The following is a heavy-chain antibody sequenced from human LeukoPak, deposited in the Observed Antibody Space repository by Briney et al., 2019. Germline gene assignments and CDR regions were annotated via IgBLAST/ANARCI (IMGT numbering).Heavy chain of an antibody. CDR3: AKGGADTPMVDYFDY. D-gene: IGHD5-18*01. V-gene: IGHV3-23*01. Sequence: GGSLRLSCAASGFTFSSYAMSWVRQAPAKGLEWVSAISGSGGSTYYADSVKGRFTISRDNSKNTLYLQMNSLRAEDTAVYYCAKGGADTPMVDYFDYWGQGTLVTVSS. CDR1: GFTFSSYA. CDR2: ISGSGGST. J-gene: IGHJ4*02.